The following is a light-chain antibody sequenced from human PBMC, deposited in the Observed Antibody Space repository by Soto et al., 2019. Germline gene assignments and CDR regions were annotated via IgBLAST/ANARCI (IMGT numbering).Light chain of an antibody. CDR2: GNS. V-gene: IGLV1-40*01. CDR3: QSYDSSLSALVV. Sequence: QAVVTQPPSVSGAPGQRVTISCTGSSSNIGAGYDVHWYQQLPGTAPKLLIYGNSNRPSAVPDRFSGSKSGTSASLAITGLQAEDEADYYCQSYDSSLSALVVFGGGTELTVL. CDR1: SSNIGAGYD. J-gene: IGLJ2*01.